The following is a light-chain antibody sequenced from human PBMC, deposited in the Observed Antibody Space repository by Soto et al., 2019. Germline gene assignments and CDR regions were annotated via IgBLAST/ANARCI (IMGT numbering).Light chain of an antibody. CDR2: ADS. V-gene: IGKV1-9*01. Sequence: DIQLTQSPSFLSASVGGRVTITCRASQGIAAGLAWYQQKPGNPPTLLIYADSTLQSGVPSRFSGSGSGTRGTLTISSLEPEDFATYYCQQTRTYPRTFGGGTKVEMK. J-gene: IGKJ4*01. CDR3: QQTRTYPRT. CDR1: QGIAAG.